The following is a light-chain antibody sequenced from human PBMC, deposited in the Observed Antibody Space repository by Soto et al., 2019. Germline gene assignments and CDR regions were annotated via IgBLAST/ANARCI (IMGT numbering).Light chain of an antibody. J-gene: IGKJ4*01. CDR3: QKYTNVPA. CDR1: QGISNY. Sequence: DIQMTQSPSSLSASVGDRVTITCRASQGISNYLAWYQQIPGKVPKLLISAASTLQSGVPSRFSGSGSGTDFTLTIRGLQPEDVATYYCQKYTNVPAFGGGTKVEIK. V-gene: IGKV1-27*01. CDR2: AAS.